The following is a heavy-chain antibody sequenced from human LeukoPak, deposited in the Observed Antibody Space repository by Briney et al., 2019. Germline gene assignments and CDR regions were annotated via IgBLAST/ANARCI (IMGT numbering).Heavy chain of an antibody. D-gene: IGHD5-18*01. J-gene: IGHJ5*02. Sequence: PGGSLRLSCAASGFTFSSYNMNWVRQAPGKGLEWVSYITPSSSTIFYADSVKGRFTISRDNAKNSLYLQMNSLRDEDTAVYYCAIVDTAMDPWGQGTQVIVSS. CDR3: AIVDTAMDP. V-gene: IGHV3-48*02. CDR1: GFTFSSYN. CDR2: ITPSSSTI.